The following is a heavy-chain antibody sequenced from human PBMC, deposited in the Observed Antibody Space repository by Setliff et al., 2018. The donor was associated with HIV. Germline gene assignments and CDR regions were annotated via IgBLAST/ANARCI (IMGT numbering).Heavy chain of an antibody. D-gene: IGHD6-19*01. CDR3: AREEQWLAYYFDY. CDR2: INAGNGNT. J-gene: IGHJ4*02. CDR1: GNTFTTYA. V-gene: IGHV1-3*01. Sequence: ASVKVSCKAFGNTFTTYAMHWVRQAPGQRLEWMGWINAGNGNTKYSQKFQGRVTITRDTSASTAYMELSSLRSEDTAVCYCAREEQWLAYYFDYWGQGTLVTVSS.